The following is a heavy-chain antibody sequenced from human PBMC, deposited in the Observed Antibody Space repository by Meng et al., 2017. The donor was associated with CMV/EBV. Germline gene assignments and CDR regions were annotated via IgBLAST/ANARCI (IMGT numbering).Heavy chain of an antibody. Sequence: ASVKFSCKASGYTFTSYGISWVRQAPGQGLEWMGWISAYNGNTNYAQKLQGRVTMTTDTSTSTAYMELRSLRSDDTAVYYCARRNNYNYYYYGMDVWGQGTTVTVSS. V-gene: IGHV1-18*01. J-gene: IGHJ6*02. CDR3: ARRNNYNYYYYGMDV. CDR1: GYTFTSYG. D-gene: IGHD4-11*01. CDR2: ISAYNGNT.